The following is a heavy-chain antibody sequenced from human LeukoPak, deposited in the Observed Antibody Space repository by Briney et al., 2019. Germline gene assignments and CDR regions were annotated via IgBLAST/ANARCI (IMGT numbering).Heavy chain of an antibody. V-gene: IGHV3-23*01. Sequence: GGSLRLSCAASGFTFSSYAMSWVRQAPGKGLEWVSAISGSGGSTYYADSVKGRFTISRDNSKNTLYLQMNSLRAEDTAVYYCAKDRRYSSSWGPVTDYWGQGTLVTVSS. D-gene: IGHD6-13*01. J-gene: IGHJ4*02. CDR2: ISGSGGST. CDR1: GFTFSSYA. CDR3: AKDRRYSSSWGPVTDY.